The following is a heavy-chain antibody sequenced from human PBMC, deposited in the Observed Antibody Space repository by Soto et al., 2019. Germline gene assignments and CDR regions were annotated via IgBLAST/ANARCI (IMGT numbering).Heavy chain of an antibody. CDR2: IYSGGSA. D-gene: IGHD5-18*01. V-gene: IGHV3-66*04. CDR1: GFTVSSNY. CDR3: ARHGFSHGGGYFDY. Sequence: EVQLVESGGGLVQPGGSLRLSCAASGFTVSSNYMSWVRQAPGKGLEWVSVIYSGGSAYYADSVKGRFTISRDNSKNTLYLQMNSLGAEDTAGYDCARHGFSHGGGYFDYWGQGTLVTVSS. J-gene: IGHJ4*02.